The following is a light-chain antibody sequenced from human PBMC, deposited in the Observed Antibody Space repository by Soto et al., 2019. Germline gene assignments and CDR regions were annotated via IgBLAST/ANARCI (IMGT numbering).Light chain of an antibody. J-gene: IGLJ2*01. CDR3: SSYSISSTLGV. CDR2: DVS. Sequence: QSALTQPASVSGSPGQSITISCTGTSSDVGSYNYVSWYQQHPGKAPKLMIYDVSNRPSGVSNRLSGSKSGNTASLTISGLQAEDEADYYCSSYSISSTLGVFGGGTQLTVL. V-gene: IGLV2-14*01. CDR1: SSDVGSYNY.